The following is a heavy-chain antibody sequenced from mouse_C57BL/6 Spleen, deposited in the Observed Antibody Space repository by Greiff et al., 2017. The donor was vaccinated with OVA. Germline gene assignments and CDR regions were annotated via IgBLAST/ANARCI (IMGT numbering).Heavy chain of an antibody. D-gene: IGHD4-1*01. CDR1: GFTFSDYG. CDR2: ISSGSSTI. CDR3: ARASYWDGNY. Sequence: EVKLMESGGGLVKPGGSLKLSCAASGFTFSDYGMHWVRQAPEKGLEWVAYISSGSSTIYYADTVKGRFTISRDNAKNTLFLHMTSLRSEDTAMYYCARASYWDGNYWGQGTTLTVSS. V-gene: IGHV5-17*01. J-gene: IGHJ2*01.